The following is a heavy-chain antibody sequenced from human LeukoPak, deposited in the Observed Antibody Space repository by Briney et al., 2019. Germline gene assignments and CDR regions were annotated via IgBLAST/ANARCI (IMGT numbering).Heavy chain of an antibody. J-gene: IGHJ5*02. CDR1: AYSISSGYY. CDR3: ARVYCPNGVCYNSRGWFDP. Sequence: SETLSLTCTVSAYSISSGYYWGWIRQPPGKGLECIGTIYHSGSTYYNPSLKSRVTISVDTSKNQFSLRLSSVTAADTAVYYCARVYCPNGVCYNSRGWFDPWGQGTLVTVSS. CDR2: IYHSGST. D-gene: IGHD2-8*01. V-gene: IGHV4-38-2*02.